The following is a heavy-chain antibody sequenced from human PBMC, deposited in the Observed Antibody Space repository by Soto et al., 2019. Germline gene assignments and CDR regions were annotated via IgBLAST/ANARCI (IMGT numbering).Heavy chain of an antibody. CDR3: ARDGYVGPTEYFQH. J-gene: IGHJ1*01. CDR2: INHSGST. D-gene: IGHD3-10*02. CDR1: GGSFSGYY. V-gene: IGHV4-34*01. Sequence: PSETLSLTCAVYGGSFSGYYWSWIRQPPGKGLEWIGEINHSGSTNYNPSLKSRVTISVDTSKNQFSLKLSSVTAADTAVYYCARDGYVGPTEYFQHWGQGTLVTGSS.